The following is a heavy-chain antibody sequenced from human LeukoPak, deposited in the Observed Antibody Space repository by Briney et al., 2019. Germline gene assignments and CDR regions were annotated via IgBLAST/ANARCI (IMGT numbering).Heavy chain of an antibody. Sequence: AASVKVSCKASGYTFTGYYMHWVRQAPGQGLEWMGRIKPNSGGTNYAKKFQGRVTMTRDTSISTAYMELSRLRSDDTAVYYCARVLDSSGYYYEFLDYWGQGTLVTVSS. CDR1: GYTFTGYY. D-gene: IGHD3-22*01. CDR2: IKPNSGGT. J-gene: IGHJ4*02. V-gene: IGHV1-2*06. CDR3: ARVLDSSGYYYEFLDY.